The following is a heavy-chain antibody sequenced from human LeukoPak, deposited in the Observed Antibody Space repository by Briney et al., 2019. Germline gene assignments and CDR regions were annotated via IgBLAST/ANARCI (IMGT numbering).Heavy chain of an antibody. CDR3: ARGPPEHPQGY. CDR2: MNPNSGNT. D-gene: IGHD1-14*01. J-gene: IGHJ4*02. CDR1: GYTFTTYD. Sequence: ASVKVSCKASGYTFTTYDINWVRQATGQGLEWMGWMNPNSGNTDYAQKFQGKVTMTRNTSITTAFMELNNLRSEDTAVYYCARGPPEHPQGYWGQGTLVTVSS. V-gene: IGHV1-8*01.